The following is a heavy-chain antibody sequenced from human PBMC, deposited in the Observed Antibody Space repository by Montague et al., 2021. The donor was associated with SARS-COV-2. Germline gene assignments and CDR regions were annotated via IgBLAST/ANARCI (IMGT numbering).Heavy chain of an antibody. CDR1: GGSVSSYY. CDR3: ARDRPPYYYDNSGHFLHGWFDP. J-gene: IGHJ5*02. D-gene: IGHD3-22*01. Sequence: SQTLSLTCSVSGGSVSSYYLNWIRQTPGKGLEWIGNIYYSGSTNYNPSLKSRATISVDTSKNQFSLKLSSVTAADTAVYYCARDRPPYYYDNSGHFLHGWFDPWGQGTLVTVSS. V-gene: IGHV4-59*02. CDR2: IYYSGST.